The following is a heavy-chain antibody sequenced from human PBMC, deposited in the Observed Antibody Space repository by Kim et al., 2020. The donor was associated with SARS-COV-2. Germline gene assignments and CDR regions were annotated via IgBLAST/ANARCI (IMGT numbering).Heavy chain of an antibody. D-gene: IGHD6-13*01. CDR2: IYYTGAT. J-gene: IGHJ4*01. CDR3: ARALKRHIAGAGTPYYFD. Sequence: SETLSLTCTVSGGSINNYFWSWIRQPPGKGLEWIGYIYYTGATNYNPSLRSRVTISADTSKNQFSLKLSSVTAADTAIYYCARALKRHIAGAGTPYYFD. CDR1: GGSINNYF. V-gene: IGHV4-59*01.